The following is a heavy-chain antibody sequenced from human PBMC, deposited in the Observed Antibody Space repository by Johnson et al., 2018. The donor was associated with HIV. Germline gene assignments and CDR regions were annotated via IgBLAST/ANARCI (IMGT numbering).Heavy chain of an antibody. CDR3: AKDRTSWGFDAFDL. V-gene: IGHV3-33*06. Sequence: QMQLVESGGGVVQPGRSLRLSCVASGFTFSNYGMHWVRQAPGKGLEWVALVWYDGGNKYYADSVKGRFTIFRDNSENTLYLQMNSLRAEDTAVYFCAKDRTSWGFDAFDLWGQGTVVTVSS. CDR2: VWYDGGNK. D-gene: IGHD3-16*01. CDR1: GFTFSNYG. J-gene: IGHJ3*01.